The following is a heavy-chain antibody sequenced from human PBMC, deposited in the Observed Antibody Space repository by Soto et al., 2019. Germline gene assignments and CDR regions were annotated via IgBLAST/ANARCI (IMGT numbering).Heavy chain of an antibody. CDR2: IYPGDSDT. D-gene: IGHD3-22*01. CDR3: ARLRNNYESMNYAMDV. Sequence: PGESLKISCWGSGYSFTSYWIGLVRQMPGKGLEWMGIIYPGDSDTRYSPSFQGQVTISADKSISTAYLQWSSLKASDTAMYYCARLRNNYESMNYAMDVWGQGTAVTV. CDR1: GYSFTSYW. V-gene: IGHV5-51*01. J-gene: IGHJ6*01.